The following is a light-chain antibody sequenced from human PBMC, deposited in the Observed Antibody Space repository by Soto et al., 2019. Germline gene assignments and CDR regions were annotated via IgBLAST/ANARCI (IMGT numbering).Light chain of an antibody. Sequence: IPLTQSPSSLSASVGDRVTITCRASQGISSYLAWYQQKPGKAPELLIYAASTLQSGVPSRFSGSGSGTDFTLTISSLQPEDSATYYCQQLDTYPITFGQGTRLEIK. CDR1: QGISSY. V-gene: IGKV1-9*01. J-gene: IGKJ5*01. CDR2: AAS. CDR3: QQLDTYPIT.